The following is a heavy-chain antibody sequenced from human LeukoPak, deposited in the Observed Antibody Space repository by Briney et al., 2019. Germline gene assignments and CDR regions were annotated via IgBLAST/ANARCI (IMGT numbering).Heavy chain of an antibody. CDR1: GGSFSGFY. D-gene: IGHD3-3*01. CDR3: ARHLRYYDFWSGYYPAFDY. Sequence: SETLSLTCTVSGGSFSGFYWTWIRQFPGKGLEWIGEMNDRGTTNHNPSLGSRVTISVDTSKNQFSLKLSSVTAADTAVYYCARHLRYYDFWSGYYPAFDYWGQGTLVTVSS. CDR2: MNDRGTT. J-gene: IGHJ4*02. V-gene: IGHV4-34*01.